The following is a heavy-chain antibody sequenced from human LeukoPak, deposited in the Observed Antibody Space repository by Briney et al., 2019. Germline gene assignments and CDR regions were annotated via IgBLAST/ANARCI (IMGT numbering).Heavy chain of an antibody. CDR1: GYTFTGYY. V-gene: IGHV1-2*02. D-gene: IGHD5-12*01. CDR3: ARVSGYSGYDFDY. J-gene: IGHJ4*02. Sequence: WASVKVSCKASGYTFTGYYMHWVRQAPGQGLEWMGWINPNSGGTNYAQKFQGRVTMTRNTSISTAYMELSSLRSEDTAVYYCARVSGYSGYDFDYWGQGTLVTVSS. CDR2: INPNSGGT.